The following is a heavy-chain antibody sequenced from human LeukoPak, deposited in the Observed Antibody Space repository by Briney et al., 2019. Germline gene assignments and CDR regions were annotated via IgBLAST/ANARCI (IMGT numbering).Heavy chain of an antibody. CDR1: GFTFSSYA. CDR2: VSGSGGTT. D-gene: IGHD3-10*01. Sequence: LPGGSLRLSCAASGFTFSSYAMSWVRQAPGKGLEWVSDVSGSGGTTHYADSVKGRFTISRDYSKNTLHLQMNSLRAADTAVYYCAKRSSPGDYSSYYYHGLDVWGQGTTVTVSS. J-gene: IGHJ6*02. CDR3: AKRSSPGDYSSYYYHGLDV. V-gene: IGHV3-23*01.